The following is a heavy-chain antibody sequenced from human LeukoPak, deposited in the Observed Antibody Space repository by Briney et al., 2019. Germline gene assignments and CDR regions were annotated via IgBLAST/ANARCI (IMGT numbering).Heavy chain of an antibody. Sequence: PSQTLTLTCSVSGGSISSGNYYWSWIRQGPGRGLEWIGYIYYSGSTYYNPSLKSRVTISLDRSENQFSLKLSSMTAADTAVYYCARGQLSAIPYYYSYGMDVWGQGTTVTVSS. CDR2: IYYSGST. J-gene: IGHJ6*02. CDR3: ARGQLSAIPYYYSYGMDV. V-gene: IGHV4-31*03. D-gene: IGHD5-24*01. CDR1: GGSISSGNYY.